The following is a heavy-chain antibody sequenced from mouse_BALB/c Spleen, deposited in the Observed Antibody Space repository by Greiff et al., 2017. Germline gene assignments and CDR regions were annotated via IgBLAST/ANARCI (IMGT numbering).Heavy chain of an antibody. D-gene: IGHD2-4*01. Sequence: EVQLQQSGAELVRSGASVKLSCTASGFNIKDYYMHWVKQRPEQGLEWIGWIDPENGDTEYAPKFQGKATMTADTSSNTAYLQLSSLTSEDTAVYYCARYDYDFDYWGQGTTLTVSS. CDR1: GFNIKDYY. CDR3: ARYDYDFDY. J-gene: IGHJ2*01. V-gene: IGHV14-4*02. CDR2: IDPENGDT.